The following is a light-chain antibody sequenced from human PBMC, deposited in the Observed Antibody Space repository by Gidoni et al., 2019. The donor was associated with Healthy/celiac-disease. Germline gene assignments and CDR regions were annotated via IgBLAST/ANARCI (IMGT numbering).Light chain of an antibody. Sequence: QSALTQPASVSGSPGQSLTISCTGTSSDVGSYNLVSWYQPHPGKAPKLMIYEGSKRPSGVSNRFSGSKSGNTASLTISGLQAEDEADYYCCSYAGSSTPVVFGGGTKLTVL. CDR2: EGS. V-gene: IGLV2-23*01. J-gene: IGLJ2*01. CDR3: CSYAGSSTPVV. CDR1: SSDVGSYNL.